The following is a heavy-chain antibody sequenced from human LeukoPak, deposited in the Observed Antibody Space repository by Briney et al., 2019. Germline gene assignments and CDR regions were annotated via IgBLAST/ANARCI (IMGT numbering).Heavy chain of an antibody. J-gene: IGHJ6*01. V-gene: IGHV3-13*04. Sequence: GGSLRLSCAASGLTFRSYDMHWVRQATGKGLEWVSSIGTAGDTYYAGSVKGRFTISRENAKNYLYLQMNSLRAGDTAVYYCARATSGLDVWGQGATVTVSS. CDR2: IGTAGDT. CDR3: ARATSGLDV. CDR1: GLTFRSYD.